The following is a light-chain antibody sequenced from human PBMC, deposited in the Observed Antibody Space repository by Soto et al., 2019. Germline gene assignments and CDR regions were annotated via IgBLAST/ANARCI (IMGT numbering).Light chain of an antibody. CDR1: QSVSSN. CDR2: GAS. Sequence: EIVMTQSPATLSVSPGERATLSCRASQSVSSNLAWYQQKPGQAPRLLIYGASTRATGIPARFSGSGSGTEFTLTISSLQSEDFAVYYCHQYNSWPPRTFGQGTKVEIK. J-gene: IGKJ1*01. V-gene: IGKV3-15*01. CDR3: HQYNSWPPRT.